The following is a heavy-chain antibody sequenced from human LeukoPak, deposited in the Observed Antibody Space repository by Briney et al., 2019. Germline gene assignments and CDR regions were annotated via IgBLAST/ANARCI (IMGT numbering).Heavy chain of an antibody. D-gene: IGHD4-17*01. V-gene: IGHV4-34*01. Sequence: SETLSLTCAVYGGFFSGYYWSWIRQPPGKGLEWIGEINHSGSTNYNPSLKSRVTISVDTSKNQFSLKLSSVTAADTAVYYCAIPHDYGREYFQHWGQGTLVTVSS. CDR3: AIPHDYGREYFQH. CDR2: INHSGST. J-gene: IGHJ1*01. CDR1: GGFFSGYY.